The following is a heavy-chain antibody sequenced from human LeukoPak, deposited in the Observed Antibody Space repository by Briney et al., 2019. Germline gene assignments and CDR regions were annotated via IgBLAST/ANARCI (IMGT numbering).Heavy chain of an antibody. CDR3: ASDRSGYSSSWAPFDY. J-gene: IGHJ4*02. CDR2: ISFEGSNK. D-gene: IGHD6-13*01. V-gene: IGHV3-30*03. Sequence: GRSLRLSCAASGFTFSSYGMHWVRQAPGKGLEWVATISFEGSNKYYADSVKGRFTISRDNSKNTLYLQMNSLRAEDTAVYYCASDRSGYSSSWAPFDYWGQGTLVTVSS. CDR1: GFTFSSYG.